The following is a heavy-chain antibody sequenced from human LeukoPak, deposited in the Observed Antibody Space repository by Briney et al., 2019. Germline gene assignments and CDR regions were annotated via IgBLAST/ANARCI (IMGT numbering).Heavy chain of an antibody. CDR1: GFTFTNYG. D-gene: IGHD6-13*01. V-gene: IGHV1-18*01. CDR3: AREGYTSTYYYHDY. Sequence: ASVKVSCKTSGFTFTNYGIDWVRQAPGQGLEWMGWISAYNGNTKNGQKFQGRVTMTTDTSTTTAYMELRNLRSDDTAVYFCAREGYTSTYYYHDYWGQGTLVTVSS. CDR2: ISAYNGNT. J-gene: IGHJ4*02.